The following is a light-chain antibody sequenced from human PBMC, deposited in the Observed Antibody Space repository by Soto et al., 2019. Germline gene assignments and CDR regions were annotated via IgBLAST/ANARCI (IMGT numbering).Light chain of an antibody. J-gene: IGKJ2*01. CDR2: KLS. V-gene: IGKV2-30*02. CDR3: MQGTPCPPGYT. Sequence: DVVMTQSPLSLPVTLGQPASISCRSSQSLVHSDGNTYLQWFQQRPGQSPGRLIYKLSDRDSGVPDRFSGSGSGTDFTLKISRGEAEDVGVYYCMQGTPCPPGYTFGQGTKLEIK. CDR1: QSLVHSDGNTY.